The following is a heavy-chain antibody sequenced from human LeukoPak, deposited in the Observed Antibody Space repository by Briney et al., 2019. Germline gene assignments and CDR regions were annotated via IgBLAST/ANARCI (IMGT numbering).Heavy chain of an antibody. J-gene: IGHJ6*04. Sequence: PGGSLRLSCAASGFTFSSYEMNWVRQAPGKGLEWVSYISSSGSTIYYADSVKGRFTISRGNAKNSLYLQMNSLRAEDTAVYYCASERADSEDYYYGMDVWGKGTTVTVSS. CDR2: ISSSGSTI. V-gene: IGHV3-48*03. CDR1: GFTFSSYE. D-gene: IGHD3-10*01. CDR3: ASERADSEDYYYGMDV.